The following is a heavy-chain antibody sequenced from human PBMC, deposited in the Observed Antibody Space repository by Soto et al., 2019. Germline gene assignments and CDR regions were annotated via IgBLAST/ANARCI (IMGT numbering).Heavy chain of an antibody. Sequence: QVQLQESGPGLVEPSETLSLTCTVSGGSLTNYFWTWIRQSPGKGLEWFAYIRYSGKTGYNPSLKSRVTISLDTPTNQFSLKLTSVTAADTAIYYCARFQYTVVTPFDLWGQGTMVIFSS. J-gene: IGHJ3*01. CDR3: ARFQYTVVTPFDL. CDR2: IRYSGKT. D-gene: IGHD2-21*02. V-gene: IGHV4-59*01. CDR1: GGSLTNYF.